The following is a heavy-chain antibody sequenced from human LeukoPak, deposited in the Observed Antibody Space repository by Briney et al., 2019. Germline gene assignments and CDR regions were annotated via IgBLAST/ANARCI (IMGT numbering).Heavy chain of an antibody. V-gene: IGHV1-2*02. CDR3: ATYDYYDSSGYDY. Sequence: ASVKVSCKASGYTFTGYYMHWVRQAPGQGLEWMGWINPNSGGTNYAQKFQGRVTMTRDTPISTAYMELSRLRSDDTAVYYCATYDYYDSSGYDYWGQGTLVTVSS. J-gene: IGHJ4*02. CDR2: INPNSGGT. D-gene: IGHD3-22*01. CDR1: GYTFTGYY.